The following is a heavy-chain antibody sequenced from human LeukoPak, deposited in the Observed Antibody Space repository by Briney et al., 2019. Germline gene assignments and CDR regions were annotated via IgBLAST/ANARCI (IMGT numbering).Heavy chain of an antibody. CDR1: GFTFSSYS. CDR2: ISGSGGST. V-gene: IGHV3-21*01. J-gene: IGHJ4*02. D-gene: IGHD3-22*01. CDR3: AGDLGESSGYYYFDY. Sequence: PGGSLRLSCAASGFTFSSYSMNWVRQAPGKGLEWVSAISGSGGSTYYADSVKGRFTISRDNAKNSLYLQMNSLRAEDTAVYYCAGDLGESSGYYYFDYWGQGTLVTVSS.